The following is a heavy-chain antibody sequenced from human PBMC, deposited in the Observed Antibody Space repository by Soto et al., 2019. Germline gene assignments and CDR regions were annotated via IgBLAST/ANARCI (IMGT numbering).Heavy chain of an antibody. CDR3: ARNKLTSGIDYFDS. D-gene: IGHD5-12*01. V-gene: IGHV1-2*06. Sequence: RASVKVSCKTSAYIFTDYHVHWVRQAPGQGLEWMGRISPRNGDTHYAQKFQGRVTMTRDTSTSSVYMQLNALRSDDTAIFFCARNKLTSGIDYFDSWGQGTLVTVS. CDR1: AYIFTDYH. CDR2: ISPRNGDT. J-gene: IGHJ4*02.